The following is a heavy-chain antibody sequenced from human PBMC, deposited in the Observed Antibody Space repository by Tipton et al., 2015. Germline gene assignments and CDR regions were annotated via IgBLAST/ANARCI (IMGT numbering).Heavy chain of an antibody. CDR2: LYYSGGT. D-gene: IGHD3-10*01. CDR3: AGQYYYGSGSYDY. J-gene: IGHJ4*02. Sequence: TLSLTCTVSGSSMRGFYWSWIRQPPGEGLEWIGNLYYSGGTYYNPSLKSRVTISVDTSKNQFSLKLSSVTAADTAMYYCAGQYYYGSGSYDYWGQGTLVTVSS. V-gene: IGHV4-59*04. CDR1: GSSMRGFY.